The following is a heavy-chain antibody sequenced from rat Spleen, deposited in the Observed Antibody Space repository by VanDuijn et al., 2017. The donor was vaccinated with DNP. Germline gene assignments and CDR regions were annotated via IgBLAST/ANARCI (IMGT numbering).Heavy chain of an antibody. Sequence: QVQLKESGPSLVQSSQTLSLTCTVSGFSLTNYGVSWVRQAPGKGLQWIGEIWSGGGTDYNSALKSRLSISRDTSKSQVFLKMNSLQTEDTAIYFCTRSGYPHGLDAWGQGSSVTVSS. CDR1: GFSLTNYG. V-gene: IGHV2-15*01. CDR3: TRSGYPHGLDA. J-gene: IGHJ4*01. CDR2: IWSGGGT. D-gene: IGHD2-2*01.